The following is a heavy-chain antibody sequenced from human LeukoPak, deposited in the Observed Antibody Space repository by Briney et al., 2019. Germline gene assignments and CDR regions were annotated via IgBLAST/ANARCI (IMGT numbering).Heavy chain of an antibody. CDR2: INPSGGSS. Sequence: ASVKVSCKASAYTFTTYYIHWVRQAPGQGLESMGIINPSGGSSTYAQKFQGRVTMTRDTSTTTVYMELSSLRSEDTAVYYCARGPEDGYNFDYWGQGTLVTVSS. CDR1: AYTFTTYY. CDR3: ARGPEDGYNFDY. D-gene: IGHD5-24*01. J-gene: IGHJ4*02. V-gene: IGHV1-46*01.